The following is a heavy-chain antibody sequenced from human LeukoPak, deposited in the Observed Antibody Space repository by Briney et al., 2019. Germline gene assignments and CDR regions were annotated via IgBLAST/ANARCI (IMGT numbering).Heavy chain of an antibody. CDR2: IYYSGST. D-gene: IGHD3-22*01. V-gene: IGHV4-39*07. J-gene: IGHJ4*02. CDR3: ARKPIVNSAWYYFDY. Sequence: PSETLSLTCPVSGGSISSSSYYWGWIRQPPGKGLEWIGCIYYSGSTYYNPSLKSRVTMSVDTSKNQFSLKLSSVTAADTAVYYCARKPIVNSAWYYFDYWGQGTLVTVSS. CDR1: GGSISSSSYY.